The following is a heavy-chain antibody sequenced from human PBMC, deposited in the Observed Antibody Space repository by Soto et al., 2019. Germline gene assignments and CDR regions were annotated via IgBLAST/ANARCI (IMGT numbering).Heavy chain of an antibody. CDR2: ISGSGGST. CDR3: AKDSKELSREPDAFDI. Sequence: GGSLRLSCAASGFTFSSYAMSWVRQAPGKGLEWVSAISGSGGSTYYADSVKGRFTISRDNSKNTLYLQMNSLRAEDTAVYYCAKDSKELSREPDAFDIWGQGTMVTVSS. J-gene: IGHJ3*02. V-gene: IGHV3-23*01. CDR1: GFTFSSYA. D-gene: IGHD3-16*02.